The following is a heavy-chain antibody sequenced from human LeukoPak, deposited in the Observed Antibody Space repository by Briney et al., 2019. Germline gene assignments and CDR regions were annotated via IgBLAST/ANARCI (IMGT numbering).Heavy chain of an antibody. V-gene: IGHV4-39*01. D-gene: IGHD2-2*02. Sequence: SETLSLTCTVSGGSISSSSYYWGWIRQPPGKGLEWIGSIYYSGSTYYNPSLKSRVTISVDTSKNQFSLKLSSVTAADTAVYYCARGYRHVDYWGQGTLVTVSS. CDR3: ARGYRHVDY. CDR1: GGSISSSSYY. CDR2: IYYSGST. J-gene: IGHJ4*02.